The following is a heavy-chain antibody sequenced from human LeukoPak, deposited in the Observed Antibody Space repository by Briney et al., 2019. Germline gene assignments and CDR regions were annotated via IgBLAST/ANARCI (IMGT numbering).Heavy chain of an antibody. D-gene: IGHD3-22*01. V-gene: IGHV4-39*07. CDR1: GGSISSSSYY. CDR3: VRDRRYYDSSGYIRGFDY. CDR2: IYYSGST. J-gene: IGHJ4*02. Sequence: SETLSLTCTVSGGSISSSSYYWGWIRQPPGKGLEWIGSIYYSGSTYYNPSLKSRVTISVDTSKNQFSLKLSSVTAADTAVYYCVRDRRYYDSSGYIRGFDYWGQGTLVTVSS.